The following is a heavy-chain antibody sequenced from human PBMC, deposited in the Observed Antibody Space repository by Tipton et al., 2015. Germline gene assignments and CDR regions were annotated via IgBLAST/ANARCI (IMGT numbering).Heavy chain of an antibody. CDR1: GGSISSSNW. CDR2: IYHSGST. D-gene: IGHD6-13*01. V-gene: IGHV4-4*02. CDR3: ARSLFPETAGLENWFDP. J-gene: IGHJ5*02. Sequence: SLRLSCAVSGGSISSSNWCSWVRQPPGKGLEWIGEIYHSGSTNYNPSLKSRVTISVDTSKNQFSLRLSSVTAADTAVYYCARSLFPETAGLENWFDPWGQGTLVTVSS.